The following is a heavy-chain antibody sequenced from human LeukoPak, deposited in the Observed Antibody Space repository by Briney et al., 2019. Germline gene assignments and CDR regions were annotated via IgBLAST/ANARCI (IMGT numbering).Heavy chain of an antibody. D-gene: IGHD1-26*01. J-gene: IGHJ4*02. CDR3: ARRGSYFEFDY. V-gene: IGHV3-11*04. CDR1: GFTFRDYY. CDR2: ISSSGSAI. Sequence: GGSLRLSCAAPGFTFRDYYMSWIRQAPGKGLEWVSYISSSGSAIFYADSVKGRFTISRDNAKNSLFLQMNSLRVEDTAVYYCARRGSYFEFDYWGQGTLVTVSS.